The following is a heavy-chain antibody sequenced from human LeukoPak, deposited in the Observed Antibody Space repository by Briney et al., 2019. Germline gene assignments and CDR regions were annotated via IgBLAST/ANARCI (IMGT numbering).Heavy chain of an antibody. J-gene: IGHJ4*02. D-gene: IGHD5-18*01. CDR1: GGSISSSSYY. Sequence: SETLSLTCTVSGGSISSSSYYWGWIRQPPGKGLEWIGSIYYRGSTYYNPSLKSRVTISVDTSKNQFSLKLSSVTAADTAVYYCARGVDSYGFIYFDYWGQGTLVTVSS. CDR3: ARGVDSYGFIYFDY. CDR2: IYYRGST. V-gene: IGHV4-39*07.